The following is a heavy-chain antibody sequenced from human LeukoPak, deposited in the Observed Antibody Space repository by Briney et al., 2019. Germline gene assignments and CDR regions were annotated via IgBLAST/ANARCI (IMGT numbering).Heavy chain of an antibody. Sequence: GGSLRLSCAASGFTFSNAWMSWVRQAPGKGLEWVGRIKSKTDGGTTDYAAPVKGRFTISRDDSKNTLYLQMNSLKTEDTAVHYCTTEIPSYDFWIGYSTNNDYWGQGTLVTVSS. CDR3: TTEIPSYDFWIGYSTNNDY. CDR1: GFTFSNAW. V-gene: IGHV3-15*01. J-gene: IGHJ4*02. D-gene: IGHD3-3*01. CDR2: IKSKTDGGTT.